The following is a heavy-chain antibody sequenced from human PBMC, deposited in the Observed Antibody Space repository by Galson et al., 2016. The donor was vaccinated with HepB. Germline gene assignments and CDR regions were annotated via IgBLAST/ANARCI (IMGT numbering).Heavy chain of an antibody. Sequence: ETLSLTCTVSGDSVSSYYWSWIRQPPGRGLEWIGYIYYSGSTNYNPSLKSRVTMSVDTSKNQFSLKLSSVTAADTAVYYCARGQRGEYDFWSGYYTGFDYWGQGTLVTVSS. V-gene: IGHV4-59*02. CDR2: IYYSGST. D-gene: IGHD3-3*01. J-gene: IGHJ4*02. CDR3: ARGQRGEYDFWSGYYTGFDY. CDR1: GDSVSSYY.